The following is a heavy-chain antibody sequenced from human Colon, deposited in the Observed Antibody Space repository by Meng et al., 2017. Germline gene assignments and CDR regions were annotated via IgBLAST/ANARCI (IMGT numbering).Heavy chain of an antibody. D-gene: IGHD3-10*01. CDR3: ARVIYASGNMAHLDY. Sequence: QVQLQESCPGLVKPSGTLSLTCAVSGDSIRSSNWWSWVRQPPGRGLEWIGEIYHSGSTNYNPSLKNRVSMTVDKSNNEFSLTLSSVTAADTAFYYCARVIYASGNMAHLDYWGQGTLVTASS. CDR2: IYHSGST. CDR1: GDSIRSSNW. V-gene: IGHV4-4*02. J-gene: IGHJ4*02.